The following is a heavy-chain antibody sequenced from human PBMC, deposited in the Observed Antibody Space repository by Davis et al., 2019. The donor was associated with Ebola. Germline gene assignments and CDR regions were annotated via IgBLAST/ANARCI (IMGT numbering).Heavy chain of an antibody. Sequence: GGSLRLSCAASGFTFSSYAMSWVRQAPGKGLEWVSAISGSGGSTYYADSVKGRFTISRDNSKNTLYLQMNSLRAEDTAVYFCANQDYGGNSGVDSWGQGTLVTVSS. D-gene: IGHD4-23*01. CDR2: ISGSGGST. V-gene: IGHV3-23*01. J-gene: IGHJ5*01. CDR3: ANQDYGGNSGVDS. CDR1: GFTFSSYA.